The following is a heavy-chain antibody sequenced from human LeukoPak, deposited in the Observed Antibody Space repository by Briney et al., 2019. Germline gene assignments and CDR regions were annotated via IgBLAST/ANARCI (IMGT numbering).Heavy chain of an antibody. Sequence: GGSLRLSCAASGFSFNSAAMTWVRQAPGKGLEWVSLVSSSGANTYYAVSVKGRFTISRDKNTVYLQMNSLRAEDTAIYYCAKDIQGSYWGQGTLVTVSS. D-gene: IGHD2-21*01. CDR3: AKDIQGSY. CDR2: VSSSGANT. V-gene: IGHV3-23*01. CDR1: GFSFNSAA. J-gene: IGHJ4*02.